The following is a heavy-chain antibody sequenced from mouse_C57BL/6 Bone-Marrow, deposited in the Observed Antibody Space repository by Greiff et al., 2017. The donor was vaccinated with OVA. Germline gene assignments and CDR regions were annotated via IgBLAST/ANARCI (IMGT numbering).Heavy chain of an antibody. CDR2: INPNNGGT. V-gene: IGHV1-26*01. CDR3: ARGTLTN. J-gene: IGHJ2*01. Sequence: EVKLQQSGPELVKPGASVKISCKASGYTFTDYYMNWVKQSPGKSLEWIGDINPNNGGTSYNQKFKGKAILTVDKSSSTAYMELRSLTSEDSAVYYCARGTLTNWGQGTTLTVSS. CDR1: GYTFTDYY. D-gene: IGHD2-13*01.